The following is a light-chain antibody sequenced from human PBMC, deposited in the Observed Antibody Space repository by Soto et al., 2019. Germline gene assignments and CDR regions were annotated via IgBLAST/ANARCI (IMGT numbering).Light chain of an antibody. Sequence: DIQMTQSPSSLSASVGDRVTITCRASQGISNYLAWYQQKPGKVPMLLIYAASTLQLGIPSRFSGSGSGTDFTLTISSLQPEDVATYYCQKHNSAPFTFGPGTKVDIK. CDR2: AAS. V-gene: IGKV1-27*01. CDR1: QGISNY. J-gene: IGKJ3*01. CDR3: QKHNSAPFT.